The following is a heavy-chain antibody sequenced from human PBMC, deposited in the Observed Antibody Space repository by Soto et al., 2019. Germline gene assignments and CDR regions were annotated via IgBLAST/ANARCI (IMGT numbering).Heavy chain of an antibody. V-gene: IGHV4-31*03. D-gene: IGHD3-22*01. CDR3: ARAREYYDTEFDP. Sequence: QVQLQESGPGLVKPSQTLSLTCTVSGDSISNGRYYWSWIRQHPGKALEWIGYVSYSGRPYYNPSLKSRLTISLDTSQNQFSRKLSFVTAADTAIYYCARAREYYDTEFDPWGQGALVSVSS. CDR2: VSYSGRP. CDR1: GDSISNGRYY. J-gene: IGHJ5*02.